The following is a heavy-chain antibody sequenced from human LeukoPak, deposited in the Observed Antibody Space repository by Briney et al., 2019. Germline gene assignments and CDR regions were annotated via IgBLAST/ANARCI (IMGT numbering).Heavy chain of an antibody. CDR1: GGTFSSYA. J-gene: IGHJ4*02. D-gene: IGHD6-19*01. Sequence: SVKVSCKASGGTFSSYAISWVRQAPGQGLEWMGRIIPIFGTANYAQKFQGRVTITTDEATSTAYMELSSLRSEDTAVYYCARGSVAGTFYDYWGQGTLVTVSS. CDR3: ARGSVAGTFYDY. CDR2: IIPIFGTA. V-gene: IGHV1-69*05.